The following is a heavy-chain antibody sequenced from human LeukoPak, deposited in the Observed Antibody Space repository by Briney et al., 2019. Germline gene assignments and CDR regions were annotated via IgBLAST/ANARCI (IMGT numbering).Heavy chain of an antibody. CDR3: ARGRVGAATAGDWFDP. Sequence: SETLSLTCAVYGGSFSGYYWSWIRQPPGKGLEGIGEINHSGSTNYNPSLKSRVTISVDTSKNQFSLKLSSVTAADTAVYYCARGRVGAATAGDWFDPWGQGTLVAVSS. CDR1: GGSFSGYY. CDR2: INHSGST. V-gene: IGHV4-34*01. J-gene: IGHJ5*02. D-gene: IGHD1-26*01.